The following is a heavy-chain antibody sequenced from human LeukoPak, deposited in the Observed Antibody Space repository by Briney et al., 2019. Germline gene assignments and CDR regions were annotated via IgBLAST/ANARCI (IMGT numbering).Heavy chain of an antibody. CDR1: VFTFSDYY. CDR2: ISGSISFT. Sequence: GGALRLSCAASVFTFSDYYMSWIRQTPGDGLEGASYISGSISFTNYADSVKGRFTISRDNAKKSLYLQMDSLRAEDTAVYYCARDLGLPTYWGQGTLVSVSS. V-gene: IGHV3-11*05. CDR3: ARDLGLPTY. J-gene: IGHJ4*02.